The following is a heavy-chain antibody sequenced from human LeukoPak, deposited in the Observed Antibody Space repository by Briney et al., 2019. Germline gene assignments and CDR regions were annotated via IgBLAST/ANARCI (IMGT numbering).Heavy chain of an antibody. J-gene: IGHJ3*01. CDR3: TNFKPPAPDALDV. CDR2: ISGSVTI. CDR1: GFTLSDYS. V-gene: IGHV3-48*01. D-gene: IGHD2/OR15-2a*01. Sequence: GGSLKLSCAASGFTLSDYSMNWVRQAPGKGLEWVSYISGSVTIYYPDSVKGRFTISRDNAQRLVYLQMNSLRAEDTAVYYCTNFKPPAPDALDVWGQGTLITVSS.